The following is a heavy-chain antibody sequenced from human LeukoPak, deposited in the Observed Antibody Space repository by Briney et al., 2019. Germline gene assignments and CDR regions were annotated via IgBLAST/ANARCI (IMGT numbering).Heavy chain of an antibody. CDR2: FDPEDGET. Sequence: ASVKVSCKVSGYTLTELSMHWVRQAPGKGLEWMGAFDPEDGETIYAQKFQGRVTMTEDTSTDTAYMELSSLRSEDTAVYYCATDHPSGSTMRGMDVWGKETTVTVSS. J-gene: IGHJ6*04. D-gene: IGHD5-12*01. CDR3: ATDHPSGSTMRGMDV. CDR1: GYTLTELS. V-gene: IGHV1-24*01.